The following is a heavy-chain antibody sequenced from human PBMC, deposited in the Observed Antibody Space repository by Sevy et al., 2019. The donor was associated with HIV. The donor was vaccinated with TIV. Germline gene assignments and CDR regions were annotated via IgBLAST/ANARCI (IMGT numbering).Heavy chain of an antibody. Sequence: GGSLRLSCAASGFTFTDHYMEWVRQAPGKGLEWVGRTRNKADSYTTEYAACLNGRFTISRDDSKNSLYLQMNSLKTEDTAVYYCATHAGIAAAGRVFDYWGQGSLVTVSS. CDR1: GFTFTDHY. D-gene: IGHD6-13*01. CDR2: TRNKADSYTT. CDR3: ATHAGIAAAGRVFDY. J-gene: IGHJ4*02. V-gene: IGHV3-72*01.